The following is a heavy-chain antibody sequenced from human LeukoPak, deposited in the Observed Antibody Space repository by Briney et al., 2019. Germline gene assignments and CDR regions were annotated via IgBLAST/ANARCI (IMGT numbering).Heavy chain of an antibody. V-gene: IGHV4-39*01. CDR2: IYYSGST. CDR3: ARAWFGELSHFDY. CDR1: GGSISSSSYY. J-gene: IGHJ4*02. Sequence: SETLSLTCTVSGGSISSSSYYWGWIRQPPGKGLEWIGSIYYSGSTYYNPSLKSRVTISVDTSKNQFSLKLSSVTAADTAVYYCARAWFGELSHFDYWGQGTLVTVSS. D-gene: IGHD3-10*01.